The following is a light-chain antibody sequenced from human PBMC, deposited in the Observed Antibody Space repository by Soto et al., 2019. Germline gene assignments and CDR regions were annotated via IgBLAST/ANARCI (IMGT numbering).Light chain of an antibody. CDR2: KSS. CDR3: QQFNTSPWT. CDR1: PPASIW. Sequence: DIQMTQSPSTLSASAGDRVTISCRASPPASIWLAWAQQKPGRAPNLLIYKSSISESGVPSRFTRSGPGTEFTLTISSLPPADFATYYCQQFNTSPWTFGQGTKVEI. V-gene: IGKV1-5*03. J-gene: IGKJ1*01.